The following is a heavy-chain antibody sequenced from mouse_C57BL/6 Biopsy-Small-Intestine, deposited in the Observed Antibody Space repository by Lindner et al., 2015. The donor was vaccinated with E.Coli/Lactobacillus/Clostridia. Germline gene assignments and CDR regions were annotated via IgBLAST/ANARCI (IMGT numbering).Heavy chain of an antibody. D-gene: IGHD1-1*02. CDR2: INVYNGNT. Sequence: SVKVSCKAYGYSYTSNSITWVRQAPGQGLEWMGWINVYNGNTNYAQKLQGRVTLTTDTSTSTAYMELRSLRSDDTAVYYCARVFGVADSYFDHWGQGTVITISS. CDR3: ARVFGVADSYFDH. CDR1: GYSYTSNS. J-gene: IGHJ2*01. V-gene: IGHV1S61*01.